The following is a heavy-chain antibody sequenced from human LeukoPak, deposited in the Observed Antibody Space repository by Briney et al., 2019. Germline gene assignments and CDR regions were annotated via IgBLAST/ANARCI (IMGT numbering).Heavy chain of an antibody. D-gene: IGHD3-3*01. V-gene: IGHV4-39*07. J-gene: IGHJ6*02. CDR2: IYYSGST. Sequence: PSETLSLTCTVSGGSISSSSYYWGWIRQPPGKGLEWIGSIYYSGSTYYNPSLKSRVTISVDTSKNQFSLKLSSVTAADTAVYYCARDFWSGYSRYYYGMDVWGQGTTVTVSS. CDR1: GGSISSSSYY. CDR3: ARDFWSGYSRYYYGMDV.